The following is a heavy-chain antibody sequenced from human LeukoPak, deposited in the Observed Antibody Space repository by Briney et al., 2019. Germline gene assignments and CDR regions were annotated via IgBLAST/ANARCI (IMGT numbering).Heavy chain of an antibody. CDR2: INSDGSSK. CDR3: ARALIWVRGVIFLFNWFDP. D-gene: IGHD3-10*01. V-gene: IGHV3-74*01. Sequence: GGSLRLSCAASGFTFSSYSMNWVRQAPGKGLVWVSRINSDGSSKTHADSVKGRFSISRDNAENTLYVQMNSLRAEDTAVYYCARALIWVRGVIFLFNWFDPWGQGTLVTVSS. CDR1: GFTFSSYS. J-gene: IGHJ5*02.